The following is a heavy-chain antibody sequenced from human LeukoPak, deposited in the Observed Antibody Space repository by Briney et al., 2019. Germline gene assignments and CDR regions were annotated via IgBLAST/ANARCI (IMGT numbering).Heavy chain of an antibody. D-gene: IGHD6-13*01. Sequence: GGSLRLSCAASGFTFRSYVMSWVRQAPGKGLEWVSSITGSGGTTYYADSVKGRFTISRDNSKNTLYLQMSSLRPEDTAVYYCANGGYTSSWYVVDYWGQGTLVTVSS. CDR3: ANGGYTSSWYVVDY. CDR1: GFTFRSYV. V-gene: IGHV3-23*01. CDR2: ITGSGGTT. J-gene: IGHJ4*02.